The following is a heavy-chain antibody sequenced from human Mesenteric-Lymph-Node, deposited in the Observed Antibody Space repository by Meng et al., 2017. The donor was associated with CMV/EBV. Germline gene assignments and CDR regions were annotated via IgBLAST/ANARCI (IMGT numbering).Heavy chain of an antibody. CDR1: GFTFSSSV. CDR2: TSYDGNKK. J-gene: IGHJ4*02. V-gene: IGHV3-30-3*01. CDR3: AREGAFRYGSGSYSYFFDY. Sequence: GGSLRLSCVASGFTFSSSVMHWVRQAPGKGLEWVALTSYDGNKKHYADSVKGRFIISRDNSKTTLYLQMNSLRGEDTAVYYCAREGAFRYGSGSYSYFFDYWGQGTLVTVSS. D-gene: IGHD3-10*01.